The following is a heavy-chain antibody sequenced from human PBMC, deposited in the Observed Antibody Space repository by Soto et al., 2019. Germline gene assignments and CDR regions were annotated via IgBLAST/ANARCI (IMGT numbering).Heavy chain of an antibody. CDR3: ARVRKQLVYYYYYYMDV. CDR2: ISAYNGNT. V-gene: IGHV1-18*01. CDR1: GYTFTSYG. J-gene: IGHJ6*03. D-gene: IGHD6-6*01. Sequence: ASVKVSCKASGYTFTSYGISWVRQAPGQGLEWMGWISAYNGNTNYAQKLQGRVTMTTDTSMSTAYMELRSLRSDDTAVYYCARVRKQLVYYYYYYMDVWGKGTTVTVSS.